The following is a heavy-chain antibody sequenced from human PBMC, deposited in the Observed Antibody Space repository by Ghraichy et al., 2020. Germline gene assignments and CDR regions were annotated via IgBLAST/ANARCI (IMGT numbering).Heavy chain of an antibody. V-gene: IGHV3-9*01. D-gene: IGHD6-19*01. CDR3: TKGRSSGWSYYGMDV. J-gene: IGHJ6*02. CDR1: GFTFDDYA. Sequence: GGSLRLSCAASGFTFDDYAMYWVRQAPGKGLEWVSGISWNSGSIGYADSVKGRFTISRDNAKNSLYLQMNSLRAEDTALYYCTKGRSSGWSYYGMDVWGQGTTVTVS. CDR2: ISWNSGSI.